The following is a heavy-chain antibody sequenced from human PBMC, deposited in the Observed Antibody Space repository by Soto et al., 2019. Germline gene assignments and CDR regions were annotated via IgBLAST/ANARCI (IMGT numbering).Heavy chain of an antibody. CDR1: GGSVSSSSYY. CDR2: VYYSGST. V-gene: IGHV4-39*01. D-gene: IGHD2-21*02. J-gene: IGHJ4*02. Sequence: ASETLSLTCTVFGGSVSSSSYYWGWVRQPPGKGLEWIGSVYYSGSTYYNPSLESRVTISVDKSKNQFSLKLMSLSAADAAVYYCGRGEGLPTISNYLNYGGQGALVTVSS. CDR3: GRGEGLPTISNYLNY.